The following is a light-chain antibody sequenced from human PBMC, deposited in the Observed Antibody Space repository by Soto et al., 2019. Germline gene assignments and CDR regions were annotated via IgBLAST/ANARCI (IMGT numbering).Light chain of an antibody. Sequence: QSALTQPRSVSGSLGQSVTISCTGSDTDVGSYNYVSWYQQHPGKAPKLMIYEGSKRPSGVSNRFSGSKSGNTASLTISGLQAEDEADYYCCSYAGSSTWVFGGGTKLTVL. V-gene: IGLV2-23*01. CDR3: CSYAGSSTWV. CDR2: EGS. J-gene: IGLJ3*02. CDR1: DTDVGSYNY.